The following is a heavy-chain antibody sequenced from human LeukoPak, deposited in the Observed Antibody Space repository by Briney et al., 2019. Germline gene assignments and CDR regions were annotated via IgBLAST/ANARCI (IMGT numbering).Heavy chain of an antibody. J-gene: IGHJ4*02. CDR2: IKSKTDGGTT. Sequence: GGSLRLSCAASGFTFSNAWMSWVRQAPGKGLEWVGRIKSKTDGGTTDYAAPVKGRFSISRDDSKNTLYLEMYSLKTEDTAMYYCLYFWSGSSLVDYWGQGTLVTVSS. CDR3: LYFWSGSSLVDY. CDR1: GFTFSNAW. V-gene: IGHV3-15*01. D-gene: IGHD3-3*01.